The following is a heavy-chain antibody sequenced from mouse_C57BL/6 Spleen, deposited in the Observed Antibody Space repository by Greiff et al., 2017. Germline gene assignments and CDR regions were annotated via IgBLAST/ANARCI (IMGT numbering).Heavy chain of an antibody. D-gene: IGHD2-1*01. CDR2: IDPSDSYT. J-gene: IGHJ2*01. Sequence: VQLQQPGAELVMPGASVKLSCKASGYSFTSYWMHWVKQRPGQGLEWIGEIDPSDSYTNYNQKFKGKSTLTVDKSSSTAYMQLSSLTSEDSAVYYCARRGYGNYGGNFDYWGQGTTLTVSS. V-gene: IGHV1-69*01. CDR1: GYSFTSYW. CDR3: ARRGYGNYGGNFDY.